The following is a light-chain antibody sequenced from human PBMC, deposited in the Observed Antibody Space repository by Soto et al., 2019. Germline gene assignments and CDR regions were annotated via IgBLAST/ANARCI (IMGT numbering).Light chain of an antibody. CDR1: TGAVTSGHY. J-gene: IGLJ2*01. CDR3: LLFYSGGSV. Sequence: QAVVPQEPSLTVSPGGTITLTCGSSTGAVTSGHYPYWFQQQPGQAPRTLIYDTSNEYSWTPSRFSGSLLGGKAALTLSGAQPADEAEYYCLLFYSGGSVFGGGTKLNV. V-gene: IGLV7-46*01. CDR2: DTS.